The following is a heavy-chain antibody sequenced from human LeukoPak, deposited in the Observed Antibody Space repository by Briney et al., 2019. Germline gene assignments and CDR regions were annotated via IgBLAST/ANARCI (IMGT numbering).Heavy chain of an antibody. V-gene: IGHV1-46*01. J-gene: IGHJ4*02. CDR1: GYTFTSYY. D-gene: IGHD3-22*01. CDR3: ARDPMIVVVTPGYYFDY. Sequence: ASVKVSCKASGYTFTSYYMHWVRQAPGQGLEWMGIINPSGGSTGYAQKFQGRVTMTTDTSTSTVYMELSSLRSEDTAVYYCARDPMIVVVTPGYYFDYWGQGTLVTVSS. CDR2: INPSGGST.